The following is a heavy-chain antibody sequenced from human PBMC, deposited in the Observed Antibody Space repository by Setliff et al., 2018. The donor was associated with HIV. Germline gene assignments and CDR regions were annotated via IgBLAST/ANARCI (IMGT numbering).Heavy chain of an antibody. CDR3: AKDFLYSSGWYEGWSDP. J-gene: IGHJ5*02. CDR1: GFTFSSYA. CDR2: ITANDGNS. D-gene: IGHD6-19*01. Sequence: PGGSLRLSCAASGFTFSSYAMSWVRQAPGSGLEWVSGITANDGNSYYADSVKVRFTISRDNSKNTLYLQMNSLRPEDTALYYCAKDFLYSSGWYEGWSDPWGQGTLVTVSS. V-gene: IGHV3-23*01.